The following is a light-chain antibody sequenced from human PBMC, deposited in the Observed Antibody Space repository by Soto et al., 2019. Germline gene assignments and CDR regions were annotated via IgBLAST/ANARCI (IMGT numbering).Light chain of an antibody. J-gene: IGKJ5*01. CDR1: QGVSRY. Sequence: DIVLTQSPATRSLSPGERASLSCRASQGVSRYLAWYQNKPGQAPRMIIYDASNRATGIPARFSGSGSGTDFTLTISRLETEDFSVYYCQQRNGWTPTFGQGTRLEIK. CDR3: QQRNGWTPT. CDR2: DAS. V-gene: IGKV3-11*01.